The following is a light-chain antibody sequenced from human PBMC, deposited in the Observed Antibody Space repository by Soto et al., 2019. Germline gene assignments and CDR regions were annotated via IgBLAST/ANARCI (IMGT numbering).Light chain of an antibody. V-gene: IGKV1-39*01. Sequence: DIQMTQSPSSLSASVGDRVTITCRASQTINTYLNWYQQKSGTGPKLLIYATFNLQSGVPSRFSGSGSETDFSLTVNRLQPEDFASYYCQQTYITPYTFGPGTRLEIK. J-gene: IGKJ2*01. CDR2: ATF. CDR3: QQTYITPYT. CDR1: QTINTY.